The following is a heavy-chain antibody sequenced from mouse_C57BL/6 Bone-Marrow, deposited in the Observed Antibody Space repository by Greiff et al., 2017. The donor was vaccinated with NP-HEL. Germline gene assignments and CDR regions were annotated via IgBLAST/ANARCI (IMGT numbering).Heavy chain of an antibody. V-gene: IGHV2-9-1*01. Sequence: QVQLKESGPGLVAPSQSLSITCTVSGFSLTSYAISWVRQPPGKGLEWLGVIWTGGGTNYNSALKSRLSISKDNSKSQVFLKMNSLQTDDTARYYCARNRIYYYGSSYHYWYIDVWGTGTTVTVSS. CDR1: GFSLTSYA. CDR2: IWTGGGT. J-gene: IGHJ1*03. CDR3: ARNRIYYYGSSYHYWYIDV. D-gene: IGHD1-1*01.